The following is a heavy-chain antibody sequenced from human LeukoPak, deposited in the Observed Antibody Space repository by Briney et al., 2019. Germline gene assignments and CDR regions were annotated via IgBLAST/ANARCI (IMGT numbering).Heavy chain of an antibody. CDR1: GNSFTNYW. V-gene: IGHV5-51*01. J-gene: IGHJ4*02. CDR2: IYPDDSDT. Sequence: KHGESLKISCKDFGNSFTNYWIAWVRQMPGKGLEWMGIIYPDDSDTRYSPSFQGQVTISADKSIATAYLQWSSLKASDTAMYYCARPVEMATSPFDYWGQGTLVTVSS. D-gene: IGHD5-24*01. CDR3: ARPVEMATSPFDY.